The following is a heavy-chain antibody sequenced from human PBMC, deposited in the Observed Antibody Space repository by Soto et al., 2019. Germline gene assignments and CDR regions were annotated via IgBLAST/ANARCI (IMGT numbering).Heavy chain of an antibody. CDR2: INPNSGGT. CDR3: AREKTYSSGWYPYFQH. D-gene: IGHD6-19*01. CDR1: GYTFTGYY. V-gene: IGHV1-2*02. J-gene: IGHJ1*01. Sequence: ASVKVSCKASGYTFTGYYMHWVRQAPGQGLEWMGWINPNSGGTNYAQKFQGRVTMTRDTSISTAYMELSRLRSDDTAVYYCAREKTYSSGWYPYFQHWGQGTHVTVST.